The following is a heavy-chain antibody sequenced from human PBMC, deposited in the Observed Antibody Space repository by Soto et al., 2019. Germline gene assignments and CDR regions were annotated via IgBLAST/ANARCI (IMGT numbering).Heavy chain of an antibody. CDR2: IYYSGST. D-gene: IGHD6-13*01. V-gene: IGHV4-59*01. J-gene: IGHJ4*02. CDR3: ATSGGGSSSWWDY. CDR1: GGSISSYY. Sequence: SETLSLTCTVSGGSISSYYWSWIRQPPGKGLEWIGYIYYSGSTNYNPSLKSRVTISVDTSKNQFSLKLSSVTAADTAVYYCATSGGGSSSWWDYWGQGTLVTVSS.